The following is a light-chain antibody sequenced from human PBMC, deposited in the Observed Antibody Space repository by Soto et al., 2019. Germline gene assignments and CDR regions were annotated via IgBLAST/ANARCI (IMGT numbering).Light chain of an antibody. Sequence: DIQLTQSPSFLSASVGDRVTITCRASQAISSSLAWYQQKPGKAPKLLIYAASTLQSGVPSRFSGSGSGTEFTLTISSLQPEDFATYYCQQHNTYPITFGQGTRLEI. CDR2: AAS. V-gene: IGKV1-9*01. CDR1: QAISSS. J-gene: IGKJ5*01. CDR3: QQHNTYPIT.